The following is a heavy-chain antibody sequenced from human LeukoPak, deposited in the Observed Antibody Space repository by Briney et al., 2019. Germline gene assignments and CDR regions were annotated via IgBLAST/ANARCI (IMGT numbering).Heavy chain of an antibody. CDR2: IKPDGSEE. CDR3: ARDFSARGGSYFDY. D-gene: IGHD1-26*01. CDR1: GFTFSNYW. Sequence: PGGSLRLSCAASGFTFSNYWMTWVRQAPGKGLEWVASIKPDGSEEYYVDSVKGRFTISRDNAKNSLFLQMNNLRAEDTAVYYCARDFSARGGSYFDYWGQGILVTVSS. V-gene: IGHV3-7*01. J-gene: IGHJ4*02.